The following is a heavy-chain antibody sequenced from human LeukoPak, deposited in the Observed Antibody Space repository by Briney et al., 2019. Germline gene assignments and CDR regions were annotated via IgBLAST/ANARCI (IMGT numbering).Heavy chain of an antibody. CDR1: GYTFKAYY. D-gene: IGHD4-17*01. CDR2: INPTSGDT. Sequence: ASVKVSCKASGYTFKAYYIHWLRQAPGQGFEWLGWINPTSGDTKYSQNFQDNVSMTRDMSITTASLELNTLTSDDTAVYYCARLRGPRYGDLFDSWGQGTLVTVSS. CDR3: ARLRGPRYGDLFDS. V-gene: IGHV1-2*02. J-gene: IGHJ4*02.